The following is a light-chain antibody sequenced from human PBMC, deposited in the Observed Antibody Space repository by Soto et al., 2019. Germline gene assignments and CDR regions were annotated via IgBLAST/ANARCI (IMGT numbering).Light chain of an antibody. J-gene: IGLJ1*01. Sequence: QSALTQPASVSGSPGQSITISCTGTSSDVGTYKYVSWYQQLPSKAPKLIIYDVSNGPSGISSRFSGSKSGNTASLTISGLQAEDEADYYCSSYTTTTSYVFGTGTKLTVL. CDR2: DVS. CDR1: SSDVGTYKY. V-gene: IGLV2-14*03. CDR3: SSYTTTTSYV.